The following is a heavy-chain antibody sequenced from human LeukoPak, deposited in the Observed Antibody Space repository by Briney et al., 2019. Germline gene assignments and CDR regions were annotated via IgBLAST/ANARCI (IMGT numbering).Heavy chain of an antibody. CDR3: ARDYRPNYYGSGSYYRWFDP. J-gene: IGHJ5*02. Sequence: SQTLSLTCAVSGGSISSGGYSWSWIRQPPGKGLEWIGYIYHSGSTYYNPSLKSRVTISVDRSKNQFSLKLSSVTAADTAVYYCARDYRPNYYGSGSYYRWFDPWGQGTLVTVSS. CDR1: GGSISSGGYS. CDR2: IYHSGST. V-gene: IGHV4-30-2*01. D-gene: IGHD3-10*01.